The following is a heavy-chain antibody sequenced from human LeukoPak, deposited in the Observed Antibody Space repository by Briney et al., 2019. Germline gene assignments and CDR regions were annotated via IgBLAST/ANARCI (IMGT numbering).Heavy chain of an antibody. D-gene: IGHD2-15*01. CDR2: MNPNSGNT. Sequence: ASVKVSCKASGYTFTSYDINWVRQASGQGLEWMGWMNPNSGNTGYAQKFQGRVTMTRNTSISTAYMELSSLRSEDTAVYYCARAGGYCGRISCPYYFDYWGQGSLVAVSS. J-gene: IGHJ4*02. CDR3: ARAGGYCGRISCPYYFDY. CDR1: GYTFTSYD. V-gene: IGHV1-8*01.